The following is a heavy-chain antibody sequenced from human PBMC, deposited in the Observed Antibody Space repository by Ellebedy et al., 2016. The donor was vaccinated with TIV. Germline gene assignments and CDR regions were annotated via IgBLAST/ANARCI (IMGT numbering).Heavy chain of an antibody. Sequence: PGGSLRLSCAASGFTFSCCAMSWVRQTPGKGLEWVSVISNSGDTTYADYVKGRFTISRDNAKNTLYLQMNSLRAEDTAVYYCARSRDGYNFIGDYWGQGTLVTVSS. J-gene: IGHJ4*02. V-gene: IGHV3-23*01. CDR3: ARSRDGYNFIGDY. D-gene: IGHD5-24*01. CDR1: GFTFSCCA. CDR2: ISNSGDTT.